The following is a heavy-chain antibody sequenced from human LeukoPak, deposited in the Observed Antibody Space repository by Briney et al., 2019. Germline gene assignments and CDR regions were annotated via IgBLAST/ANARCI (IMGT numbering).Heavy chain of an antibody. J-gene: IGHJ5*02. Sequence: GGSLRLSCAASGFTVSSNYMSWVRQAPGKGLEWVSAISGSGGSTYYADSVKGRFTISRDNSKNTLYLQMSSLRAEDTAVYYCAKGRHCSGGSCYHRLNWFDPWGQGTLVTVSS. CDR1: GFTVSSNY. D-gene: IGHD2-15*01. V-gene: IGHV3-23*01. CDR3: AKGRHCSGGSCYHRLNWFDP. CDR2: ISGSGGST.